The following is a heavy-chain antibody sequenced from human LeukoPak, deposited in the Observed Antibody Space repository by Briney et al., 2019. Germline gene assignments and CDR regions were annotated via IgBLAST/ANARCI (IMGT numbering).Heavy chain of an antibody. CDR3: ASTLSGTFVQWELPTVLGY. CDR1: GGTFSSYA. D-gene: IGHD1-26*01. V-gene: IGHV1-69*04. J-gene: IGHJ4*02. CDR2: IIPILGIA. Sequence: SVKVSCKASGGTFSSYAISWVRQAPGQGLEWMGRIIPILGIANYAQKFQGRVTITADKSTSTAYMELSSLRSEDTAVYYCASTLSGTFVQWELPTVLGYWGQGTLVTVSS.